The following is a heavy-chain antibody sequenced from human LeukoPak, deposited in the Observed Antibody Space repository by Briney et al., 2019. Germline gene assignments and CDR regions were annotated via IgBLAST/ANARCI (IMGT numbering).Heavy chain of an antibody. Sequence: SETLSLTCTVSGGSINSSSYYWGWIRQPPGKGLEWIGSIYYSGSTYYNPSLKSRVTISVDTSKNQFSLKLSSVTAADTAVYYCARDRTYYDSSGYSLWFDPWGQGTLVTVSS. J-gene: IGHJ5*02. D-gene: IGHD3-22*01. CDR1: GGSINSSSYY. V-gene: IGHV4-39*07. CDR3: ARDRTYYDSSGYSLWFDP. CDR2: IYYSGST.